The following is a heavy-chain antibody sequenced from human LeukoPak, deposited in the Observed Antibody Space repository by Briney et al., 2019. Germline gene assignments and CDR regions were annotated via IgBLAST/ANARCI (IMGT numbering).Heavy chain of an antibody. CDR2: ISAYNGNT. CDR1: GYTFTCYG. CDR3: ARRAGVGITIFGVVRGYYYYGMDV. V-gene: IGHV1-18*01. D-gene: IGHD3-3*01. Sequence: ASVKVSCKASGYTFTCYGISWVRQAPGQGLEWMGWISAYNGNTNYAQKLQGRVTMTTDTSTSTAYMELRSLRSDDTAVYYCARRAGVGITIFGVVRGYYYYGMDVWGQGTTVTVSS. J-gene: IGHJ6*02.